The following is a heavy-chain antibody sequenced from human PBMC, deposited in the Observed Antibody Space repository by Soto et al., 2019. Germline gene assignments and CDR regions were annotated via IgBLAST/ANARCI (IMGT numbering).Heavy chain of an antibody. CDR3: ARAHDYVWGSHRKSLGL. CDR2: INYSEDT. V-gene: IGHV4-34*01. CDR1: RGAIIGYS. D-gene: IGHD3-16*01. Sequence: SETLSLTCAVSRGAIIGYSWNWIRQPPGKGLEWIGEINYSEDTNPTYNPSLKSRVTISADRTNNQLFLRLTSVTAADTAIYYCARAHDYVWGSHRKSLGLWAQGTPVTVSA. J-gene: IGHJ5*02.